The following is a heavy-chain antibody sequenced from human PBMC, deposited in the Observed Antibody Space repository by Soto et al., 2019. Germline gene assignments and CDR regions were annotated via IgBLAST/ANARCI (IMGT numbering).Heavy chain of an antibody. CDR1: GFTFSNAW. J-gene: IGHJ4*02. V-gene: IGHV3-15*01. CDR3: TRSLAIDFDS. Sequence: GGSLRLSXAASGFTFSNAWMSWVRQAPGKGLEWVGRIKSKTDGGTTDYAAPVKGRFTISRDDSKSIAYLQMNSLKIEDTAVYYCTRSLAIDFDSWGQGTLVTVSS. CDR2: IKSKTDGGTT.